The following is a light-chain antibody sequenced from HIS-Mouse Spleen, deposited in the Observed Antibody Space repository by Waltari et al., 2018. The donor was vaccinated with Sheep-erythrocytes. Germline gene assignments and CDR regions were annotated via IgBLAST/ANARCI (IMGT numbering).Light chain of an antibody. CDR1: SSDVWSYNL. CDR3: CSYAGSSTFFYV. V-gene: IGLV2-23*03. J-gene: IGLJ1*01. Sequence: QSALTQPASVSGSPGQSITISCTGTSSDVWSYNLVSWYQQHPGKAPQLMIYEGSKRPSGVSNRFSGSKSGNTASLTISGLQAEDEADYYCCSYAGSSTFFYVFGTGTKVTVL. CDR2: EGS.